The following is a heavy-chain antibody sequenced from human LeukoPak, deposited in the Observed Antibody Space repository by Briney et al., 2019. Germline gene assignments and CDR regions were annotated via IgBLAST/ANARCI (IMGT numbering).Heavy chain of an antibody. Sequence: GGSLRLSCAVSGFTFSDYYMSWIRQAPGKGLEWVSYISSSGSTIYYADSVKGRFTISRDNAKNSLYLQMNSLRAEDTAVYYCARGPQGPYSSGWYTYYYYYMDVWGKGTTVTISS. D-gene: IGHD6-19*01. CDR3: ARGPQGPYSSGWYTYYYYYMDV. V-gene: IGHV3-11*01. J-gene: IGHJ6*03. CDR2: ISSSGSTI. CDR1: GFTFSDYY.